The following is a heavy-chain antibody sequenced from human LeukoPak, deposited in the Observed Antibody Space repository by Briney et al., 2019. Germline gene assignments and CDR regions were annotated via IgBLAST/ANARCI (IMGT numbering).Heavy chain of an antibody. CDR1: GGSISSSSYY. D-gene: IGHD6-19*01. CDR3: ARDGYINGWKFES. J-gene: IGHJ4*02. V-gene: IGHV4-39*02. CDR2: IYYSGST. Sequence: SETLSLTCTVSGGSISSSSYYWGWIRQPPGKGLEWIGSIYYSGSTYYNPSLKSRVTISVDTSKNQFSLKLSSVTAADTAVYYCARDGYINGWKFESWGQGTLVTVSS.